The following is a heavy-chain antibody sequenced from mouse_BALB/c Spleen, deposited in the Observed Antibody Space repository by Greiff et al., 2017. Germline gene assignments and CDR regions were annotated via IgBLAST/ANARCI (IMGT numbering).Heavy chain of an antibody. CDR1: GDSITSGY. V-gene: IGHV3-8*02. Sequence: VHLVESGPSLVKPSQTLSLTCSVTGDSITSGYWNWIRKFPGNKLEYMGYISYSGSTYYNPSLKSRISITRDTSKNQYYLQLNSVTTEDTATYYCAKDEYLRAWFAYWGQGTLVTVSA. CDR3: AKDEYLRAWFAY. D-gene: IGHD5-1*01. CDR2: ISYSGST. J-gene: IGHJ3*01.